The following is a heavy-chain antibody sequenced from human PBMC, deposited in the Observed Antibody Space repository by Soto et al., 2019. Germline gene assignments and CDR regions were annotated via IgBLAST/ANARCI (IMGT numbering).Heavy chain of an antibody. CDR2: ISYDGSNK. CDR3: AKDLYYYDSSGYFDY. V-gene: IGHV3-30*18. J-gene: IGHJ4*02. Sequence: GGSLRLSCAASGFTFSSYGMHWVRQAPGKGLEWVAVISYDGSNKYYADSVKGRFTISRDNSKNTLYLQMNSLRAEDTAVYYCAKDLYYYDSSGYFDYWGQGTLVTVSS. CDR1: GFTFSSYG. D-gene: IGHD3-22*01.